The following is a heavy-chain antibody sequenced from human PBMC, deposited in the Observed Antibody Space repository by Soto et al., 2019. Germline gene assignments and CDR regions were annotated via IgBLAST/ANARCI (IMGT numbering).Heavy chain of an antibody. V-gene: IGHV4-59*01. CDR1: GGSINNYY. D-gene: IGHD5-18*01. Sequence: QVQLQESGPGLVKPSEPLSLTCTVSGGSINNYYWSWIRQPPGKGLEWIGYIYDSGSTNYHPSLKSRVTMSVDTSKNQFSLNLSSVTAADTAVYYCAREQGFSYGLNYFDPWGQGTLVTVSS. J-gene: IGHJ5*02. CDR3: AREQGFSYGLNYFDP. CDR2: IYDSGST.